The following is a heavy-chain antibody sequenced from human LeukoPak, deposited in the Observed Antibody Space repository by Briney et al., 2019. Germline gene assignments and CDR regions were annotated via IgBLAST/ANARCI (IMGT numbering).Heavy chain of an antibody. D-gene: IGHD6-19*01. J-gene: IGHJ6*02. CDR2: ISYDGSNK. V-gene: IGHV3-30-3*01. Sequence: GGSLRLPCAASGFTFSSYAMHWVRQAPGKGLEWVAVISYDGSNKYYADSVKGRFTISRDNSKNTLYLQMNSLRAEDTAVYYCARGRFRSSGWYSWEDYYYGMDVWGQGTTVTVSS. CDR3: ARGRFRSSGWYSWEDYYYGMDV. CDR1: GFTFSSYA.